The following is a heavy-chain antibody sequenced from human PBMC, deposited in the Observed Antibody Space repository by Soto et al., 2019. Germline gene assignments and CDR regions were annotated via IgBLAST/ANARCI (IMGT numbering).Heavy chain of an antibody. J-gene: IGHJ5*02. Sequence: PSQTLSLTCAISGDSVSSNSAAWNWIRQSPSRGLEWLGRTYYRSKWYNDYAVSVKSRITINPDTSKNQFSLQLNSVTPEDTAVYYCARDRWPGRYCSGGSFYPGQNWLDPWGQGTLVTVSS. CDR1: GDSVSSNSAA. CDR3: ARDRWPGRYCSGGSFYPGQNWLDP. CDR2: TYYRSKWYN. D-gene: IGHD2-15*01. V-gene: IGHV6-1*01.